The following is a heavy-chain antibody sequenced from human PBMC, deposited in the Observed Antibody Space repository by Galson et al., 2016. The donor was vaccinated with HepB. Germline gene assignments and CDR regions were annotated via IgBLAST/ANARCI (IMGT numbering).Heavy chain of an antibody. CDR1: GFTFSSYS. D-gene: IGHD6-13*01. V-gene: IGHV3-48*02. Sequence: SLRLSCAASGFTFSSYSMNWVRQAPGKGLEWVSYISGSSHTIYYADSVKGRFTISRDNAKNSLYLQMNSLRDEDTAVYYCAREKHSSSWPYYFDYWGQGTLVTVSS. CDR3: AREKHSSSWPYYFDY. J-gene: IGHJ4*02. CDR2: ISGSSHTI.